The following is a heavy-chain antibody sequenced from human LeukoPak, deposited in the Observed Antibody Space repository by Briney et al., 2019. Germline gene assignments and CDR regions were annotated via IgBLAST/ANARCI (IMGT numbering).Heavy chain of an antibody. CDR1: GGSISSYY. CDR2: IYYSGST. J-gene: IGHJ4*02. D-gene: IGHD3-22*01. CDR3: ARGWYDSSGYGLDY. V-gene: IGHV4-59*01. Sequence: SETLSLTCTVSGGSISSYYWSWIRQPPGKGLEWIGYIYYSGSTNYNPSLKSRVTISVDTSKNQFSLKLSSVTAADTAVFYCARGWYDSSGYGLDYWGRGTLVTVSS.